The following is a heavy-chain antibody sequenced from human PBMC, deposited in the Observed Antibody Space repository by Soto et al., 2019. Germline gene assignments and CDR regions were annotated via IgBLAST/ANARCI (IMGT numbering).Heavy chain of an antibody. CDR3: ARGYGGNSGAFDI. Sequence: QPGGSLRLSCAVSGFTLSSHAMHWVRQAPGKGLEWVAVIWYDGSNKYYADSVKGRFTISRDNSKNTLYLQMNSLRAEDTAVYYCARGYGGNSGAFDIWGQGTMVTVSS. D-gene: IGHD4-17*01. CDR2: IWYDGSNK. J-gene: IGHJ3*02. V-gene: IGHV3-33*08. CDR1: GFTLSSHA.